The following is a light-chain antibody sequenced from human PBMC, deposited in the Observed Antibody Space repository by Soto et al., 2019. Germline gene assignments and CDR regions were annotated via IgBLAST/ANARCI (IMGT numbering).Light chain of an antibody. CDR1: SSNIGAGYD. CDR3: QSYDSSLRGWL. Sequence: QSVLTQPPSVSGAPGQRGTISCTGSSSNIGAGYDVHWYQQIPGTAPKVLIYGNNNRPSGVPDRFSGSKSGTSASLAITGLQAEDETDYYCQSYDSSLRGWLFGGGTKLTVL. V-gene: IGLV1-40*01. CDR2: GNN. J-gene: IGLJ3*02.